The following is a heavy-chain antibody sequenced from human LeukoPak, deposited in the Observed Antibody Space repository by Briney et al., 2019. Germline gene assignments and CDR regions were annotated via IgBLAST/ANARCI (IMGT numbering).Heavy chain of an antibody. Sequence: GGSLRISCAASGFTFSSDSMNCVRQAPGKGLEWVSSISSSSSYIYYADSVKGRFTISRDNAKNSLYLQMNSLRAEDTAVYYCARGLYSGPMGGRYWGQGTLVTVSS. CDR1: GFTFSSDS. CDR2: ISSSSSYI. CDR3: ARGLYSGPMGGRY. J-gene: IGHJ4*02. D-gene: IGHD5-12*01. V-gene: IGHV3-21*01.